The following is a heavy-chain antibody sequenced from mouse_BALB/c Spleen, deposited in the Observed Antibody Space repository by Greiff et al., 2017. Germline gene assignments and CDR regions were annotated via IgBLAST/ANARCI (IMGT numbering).Heavy chain of an antibody. Sequence: ESGPGLVKPSQSLSLTCSVTGYSITSGYYWNWIRQFPGNKLEWMGYISYDGSNNYNPSLKNRISITRDTSKNQFFLKLNSVTTEDTATYYCARAGTAPFDYWGQGTTLTVSS. CDR3: ARAGTAPFDY. CDR2: ISYDGSN. J-gene: IGHJ2*01. D-gene: IGHD3-3*01. V-gene: IGHV3-6*02. CDR1: GYSITSGYY.